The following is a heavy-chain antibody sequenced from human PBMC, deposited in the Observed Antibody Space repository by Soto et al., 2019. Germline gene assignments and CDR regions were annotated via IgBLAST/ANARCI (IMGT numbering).Heavy chain of an antibody. CDR2: ISYDGSNK. D-gene: IGHD3-16*01. CDR1: GFTFSSYA. Sequence: QVQLVESGGGVVQPGRSLRLSCAASGFTFSSYAMHWVRQAPGKGLEWVAVISYDGSNKYYADSVKGRFTISRENSKNTLYLQMNSLRAEDTAVYYCASGGRGGNYYGLDVWGQGTTVTVSS. CDR3: ASGGRGGNYYGLDV. J-gene: IGHJ6*02. V-gene: IGHV3-30-3*01.